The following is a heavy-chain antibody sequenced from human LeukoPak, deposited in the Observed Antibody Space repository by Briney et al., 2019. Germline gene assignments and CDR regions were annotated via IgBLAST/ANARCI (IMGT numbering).Heavy chain of an antibody. CDR3: ARNATDIVVVVAARKNDYYYYGMDV. CDR1: GYSFTSYW. J-gene: IGHJ6*02. V-gene: IGHV5-51*01. CDR2: IYPGDSDT. Sequence: GESLKISCKGSGYSFTSYWIGWVRQMPGKGLEWMGIIYPGDSDTRYSPSFQGQVTISADKSISTAYLQWSSLKASDTAMYYCARNATDIVVVVAARKNDYYYYGMDVWGQGTTVNVSS. D-gene: IGHD2-15*01.